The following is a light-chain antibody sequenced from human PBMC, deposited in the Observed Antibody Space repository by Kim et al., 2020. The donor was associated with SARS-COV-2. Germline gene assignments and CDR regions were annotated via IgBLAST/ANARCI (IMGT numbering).Light chain of an antibody. Sequence: SSELTQDPAVSVALGQTVRITCQGDSLRSYFATWYQQRPGQAPVLVIYGKSNRPSGIPDRFSGSSSGNTASLTITGAQAEDEADYYCNSRDIKTKPPLFGGGTQLTVL. J-gene: IGLJ2*01. CDR3: NSRDIKTKPPL. CDR2: GKS. V-gene: IGLV3-19*01. CDR1: SLRSYF.